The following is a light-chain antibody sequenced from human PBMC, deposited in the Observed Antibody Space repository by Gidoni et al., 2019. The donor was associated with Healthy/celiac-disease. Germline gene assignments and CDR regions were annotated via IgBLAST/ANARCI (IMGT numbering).Light chain of an antibody. CDR1: QIISSY. CDR2: AAS. J-gene: IGKJ1*01. Sequence: IQITQSPSSLSAYVGDTVTITCRASQIISSYLNCYQQQPGNAPNLLMYAASSLQSGVPSRMSGSGSGADFTLTISSLQPEDVATYYCRQSYSTPRTFGQGTKVEIK. V-gene: IGKV1-39*01. CDR3: RQSYSTPRT.